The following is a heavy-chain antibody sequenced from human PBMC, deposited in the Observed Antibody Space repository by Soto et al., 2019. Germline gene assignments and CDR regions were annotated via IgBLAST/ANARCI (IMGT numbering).Heavy chain of an antibody. CDR2: ISWKSGRI. Sequence: GGSLRLSCAASGFTFDDYAMHWVRQAPGKGLEWVSGISWKSGRIGYADCVKGRFTISRDNAKNSLYLQMNRLRAEDTALYYYAKAVVSKPYYYYMDVWGKGTTVTVSS. J-gene: IGHJ6*03. V-gene: IGHV3-9*01. CDR3: AKAVVSKPYYYYMDV. CDR1: GFTFDDYA.